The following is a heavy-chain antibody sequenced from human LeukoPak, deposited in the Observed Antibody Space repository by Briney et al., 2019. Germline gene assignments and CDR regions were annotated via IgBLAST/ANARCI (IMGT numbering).Heavy chain of an antibody. CDR3: ARGYCSSTSCPYGMDV. Sequence: APVNVSCKASGYTFTSYGISWVRHAPGQGLEWMGWISAYNGNTNYAQKLQGRVTMTTDTSTSTAYMELRSLRSDDTAVYYCARGYCSSTSCPYGMDVWGQGTTVTVSS. J-gene: IGHJ6*02. V-gene: IGHV1-18*01. CDR1: GYTFTSYG. D-gene: IGHD2-2*01. CDR2: ISAYNGNT.